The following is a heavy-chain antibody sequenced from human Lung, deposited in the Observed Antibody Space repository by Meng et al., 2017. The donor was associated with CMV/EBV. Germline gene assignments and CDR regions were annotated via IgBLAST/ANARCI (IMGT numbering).Heavy chain of an antibody. CDR1: GFTLSNYW. V-gene: IGHV3-7*01. J-gene: IGHJ4*02. CDR2: IKQDGSEK. Sequence: ESLKISCVASGFTLSNYWMSWVRQAPGKGLEWVANIKQDGSEKHYVDSVKGRFTISRDTAKNSLFLQMNSLRADDTALYYRARDRYQLPYDSWGQGTLVTVSS. CDR3: ARDRYQLPYDS. D-gene: IGHD2-2*01.